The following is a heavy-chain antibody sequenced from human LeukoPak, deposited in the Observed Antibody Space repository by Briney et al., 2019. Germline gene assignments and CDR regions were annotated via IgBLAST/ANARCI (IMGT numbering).Heavy chain of an antibody. CDR2: IYTSGST. CDR1: GGSISSYY. CDR3: ARDEDYYGSGSYSPLRD. V-gene: IGHV4-4*07. D-gene: IGHD3-10*01. J-gene: IGHJ4*02. Sequence: PSETLSLTCTVSGGSISSYYWSWIRQPAGKGLEWIGRIYTSGSTNYNPSLKSRVTMSVDTSKNQFSLKLSSVTAADTAVYYCARDEDYYGSGSYSPLRDWGQGTLVTVSS.